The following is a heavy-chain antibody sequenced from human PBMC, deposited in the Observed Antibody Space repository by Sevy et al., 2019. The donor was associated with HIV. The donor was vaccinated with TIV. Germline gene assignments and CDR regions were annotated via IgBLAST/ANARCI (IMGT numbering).Heavy chain of an antibody. D-gene: IGHD5-12*01. V-gene: IGHV1-69*13. Sequence: ASVKVSCKASGGTFSSYAISWVRQAPGQGLGWMGGIIPIFGTANYAQKFQGRVTITADESTSTAYMELSSLRSEDTAVYYCARARDGYNSWGFGYWGQGTLVTVSS. CDR3: ARARDGYNSWGFGY. CDR2: IIPIFGTA. J-gene: IGHJ4*02. CDR1: GGTFSSYA.